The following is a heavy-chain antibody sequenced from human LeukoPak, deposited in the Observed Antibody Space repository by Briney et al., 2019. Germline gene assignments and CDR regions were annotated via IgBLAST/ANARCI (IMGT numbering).Heavy chain of an antibody. CDR1: GFTFSSYA. Sequence: GGSLRLSCAASGFTFSSYAMRWVRQAPGKGLEWVSAISGSGGSTNYADSVKGRFTISRDNSKNTLYLQMNSLRAEDTAVYYCAKVTHYGSGSYYKYYFDYWGQGTLVTVSS. V-gene: IGHV3-23*01. CDR2: ISGSGGST. J-gene: IGHJ4*02. CDR3: AKVTHYGSGSYYKYYFDY. D-gene: IGHD3-10*01.